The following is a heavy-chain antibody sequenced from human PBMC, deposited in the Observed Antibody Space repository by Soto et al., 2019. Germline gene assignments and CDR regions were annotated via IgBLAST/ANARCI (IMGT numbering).Heavy chain of an antibody. CDR1: GFTFSSYA. CDR2: ISYDGSNK. CDR3: AIGWYSSSSAPDY. D-gene: IGHD6-6*01. Sequence: QVQLVESGGGVVQPGRSLRLSCAASGFTFSSYAMHWVRQAPGKGLEWVAVISYDGSNKYYADSVKGRFTISRDNSKNTLYLQMNSLRAEDTAVYYYAIGWYSSSSAPDYWGQGTLVTVSS. V-gene: IGHV3-30-3*01. J-gene: IGHJ4*02.